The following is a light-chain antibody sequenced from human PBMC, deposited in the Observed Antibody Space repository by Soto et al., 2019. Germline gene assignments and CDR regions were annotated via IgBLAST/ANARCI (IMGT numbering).Light chain of an antibody. Sequence: QSVLTQPASVSGSPGQSITISCTGTNSDVGGYIYVSWYQHHPGKAPKLMIYEVTNRPSGVSNRFSGSKSGNTASLTISGLQAEDEADYYCSPYTSSSTWVFGGGTKVTVL. V-gene: IGLV2-14*01. CDR3: SPYTSSSTWV. CDR2: EVT. J-gene: IGLJ3*02. CDR1: NSDVGGYIY.